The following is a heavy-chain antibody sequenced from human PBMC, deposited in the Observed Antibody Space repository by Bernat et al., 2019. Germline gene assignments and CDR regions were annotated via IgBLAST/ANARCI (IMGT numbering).Heavy chain of an antibody. CDR3: ARDPDISSSGPTLPYGMDV. J-gene: IGHJ6*02. Sequence: EVQLVESGGGLVQPGGSLRLSCAASGFTFSSYSMNWVRQAPGKGLEWVSYISSSSSTIYYADSVKGRFTISRDNAKNSLYLQMNSLRAEDTAVYYCARDPDISSSGPTLPYGMDVWGQGTTVTVSS. D-gene: IGHD6-6*01. CDR2: ISSSSSTI. CDR1: GFTFSSYS. V-gene: IGHV3-48*01.